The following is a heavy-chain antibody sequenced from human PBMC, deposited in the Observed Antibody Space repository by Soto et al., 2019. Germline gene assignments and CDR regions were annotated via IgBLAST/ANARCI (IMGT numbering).Heavy chain of an antibody. J-gene: IGHJ6*02. Sequence: ASETLSLTCAVSGGSLSSGGYSWSWIRQPPGKGLEWIGYIYHSGSTYYNPSLKSRVTISVDRSKNQFSLKLSSVTAADTAVYYCARGVSGSGSYYYYYGMDVWGQGTTVTVSS. CDR3: ARGVSGSGSYYYYYGMDV. CDR1: GGSLSSGGYS. CDR2: IYHSGST. D-gene: IGHD3-10*01. V-gene: IGHV4-30-2*01.